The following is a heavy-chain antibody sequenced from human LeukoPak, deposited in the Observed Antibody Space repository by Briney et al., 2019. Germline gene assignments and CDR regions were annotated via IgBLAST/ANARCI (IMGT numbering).Heavy chain of an antibody. D-gene: IGHD1-26*01. Sequence: GASVKVSCKASGYTFTNYGITWMRQAPGQGLEWMGWINTYNVNTNYAQKLQGRVTITTATTTSTAYVELRSLRSDDTAVFYCARDLVDGVGAPGAYWGQGALVTVSS. V-gene: IGHV1-18*01. CDR1: GYTFTNYG. J-gene: IGHJ4*02. CDR2: INTYNVNT. CDR3: ARDLVDGVGAPGAY.